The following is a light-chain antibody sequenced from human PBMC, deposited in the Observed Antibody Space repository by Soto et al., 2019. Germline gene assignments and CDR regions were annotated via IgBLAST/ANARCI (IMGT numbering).Light chain of an antibody. CDR3: QQYGSSPLT. J-gene: IGKJ4*01. CDR2: GAS. Sequence: EIVLTQVLGTLSLYPGERATLSCRASQSVSSSYLAWYQQKPGQAPRLLIYGASSRATGIPDRFSGSGSGTDFTLTISRLEPEDFAVYYCQQYGSSPLTFVGGTKV. V-gene: IGKV3-20*01. CDR1: QSVSSSY.